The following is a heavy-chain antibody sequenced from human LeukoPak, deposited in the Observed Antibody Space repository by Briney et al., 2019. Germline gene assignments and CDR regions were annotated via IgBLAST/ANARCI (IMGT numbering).Heavy chain of an antibody. CDR3: ARDLAVAGTGSDY. J-gene: IGHJ4*02. V-gene: IGHV3-20*01. Sequence: GGSLRLSCAASGFTVSSNYMSWVRQAPGKGLEWVSGINWNGGSTGYADSVKGRFTISRDNAKNSLYLQMNSLRAEDTALYHCARDLAVAGTGSDYWGQGTLVTVSS. D-gene: IGHD6-19*01. CDR2: INWNGGST. CDR1: GFTVSSNY.